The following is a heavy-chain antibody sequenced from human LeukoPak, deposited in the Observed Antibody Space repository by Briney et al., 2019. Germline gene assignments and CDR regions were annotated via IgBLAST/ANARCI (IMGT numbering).Heavy chain of an antibody. CDR2: IRSKANSYAT. J-gene: IGHJ4*02. CDR3: TRGYSYGSLNYFDY. D-gene: IGHD5-18*01. Sequence: PGGSLKLSCAASGFTFSGSAMHWVRQASGKGLEWVGRIRSKANSYATAYAASVKGRFTISRDDSKNTAYLQMNSLKTEDTAVYYCTRGYSYGSLNYFDYWGQGTLVTVSS. CDR1: GFTFSGSA. V-gene: IGHV3-73*01.